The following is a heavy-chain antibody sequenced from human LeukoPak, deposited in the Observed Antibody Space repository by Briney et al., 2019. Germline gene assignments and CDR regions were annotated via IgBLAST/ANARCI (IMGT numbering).Heavy chain of an antibody. J-gene: IGHJ3*02. D-gene: IGHD4-23*01. V-gene: IGHV4-59*01. CDR3: ARDGGEHDAFDI. CDR1: GGSISSYY. CDR2: IYYSGST. Sequence: PSETLSLTCTVSGGSISSYYWSWIRQPPGKGLEWIGYIYYSGSTNYNPSLKSRVTISVDTSKNPFSLKLSSVTAADTAVYYCARDGGEHDAFDIWGQGTMVTVSS.